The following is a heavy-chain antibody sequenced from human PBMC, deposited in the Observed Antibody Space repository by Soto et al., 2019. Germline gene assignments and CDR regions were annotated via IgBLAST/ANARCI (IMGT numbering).Heavy chain of an antibody. CDR3: ARDLWGPGSYRVRYYYYYMDV. Sequence: ASVKVSCKASGYTFTSYGISWVRQAPGQGLEWMGWISAYNGNTNYAQKLQGRVTMTTDTSTSTAYMELRSLRSDDTAVYYCARDLWGPGSYRVRYYYYYMDVWGKGTTVTVSS. J-gene: IGHJ6*03. D-gene: IGHD3-10*01. V-gene: IGHV1-18*01. CDR1: GYTFTSYG. CDR2: ISAYNGNT.